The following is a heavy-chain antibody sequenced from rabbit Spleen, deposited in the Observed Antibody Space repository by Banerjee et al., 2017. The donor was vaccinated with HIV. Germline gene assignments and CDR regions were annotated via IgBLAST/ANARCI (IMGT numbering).Heavy chain of an antibody. CDR3: ARDTGTSFSTYGMDL. CDR1: GFDFSSSDY. J-gene: IGHJ6*01. Sequence: QSLEESGGDLVKPGASLTLTCTASGFDFSSSDYMCWVRQAPGKGLEWIACIDSGSSGDTYYASWAKGRFTISKTSSTTVTLQMTSLTVADTATYFCARDTGTSFSTYGMDLWGPGTLVT. V-gene: IGHV1S40*01. D-gene: IGHD8-1*01. CDR2: IDSGSSGDT.